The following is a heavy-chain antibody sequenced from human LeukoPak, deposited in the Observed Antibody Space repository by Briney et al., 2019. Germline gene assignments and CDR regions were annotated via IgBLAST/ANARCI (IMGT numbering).Heavy chain of an antibody. CDR3: ARDNVVVPAAMPFDY. J-gene: IGHJ4*02. D-gene: IGHD2-2*01. CDR2: ISAYNGNT. CDR1: GDTFSRHDG. Sequence: GASVKVSCKASGDTFSRHDGVIWVRQAPGQGLEWMGWISAYNGNTNYAQKLQGRVTMTTDTSTSTAYMELGSLRSDDTAVYYCARDNVVVPAAMPFDYWGQGTLVTVSS. V-gene: IGHV1-18*01.